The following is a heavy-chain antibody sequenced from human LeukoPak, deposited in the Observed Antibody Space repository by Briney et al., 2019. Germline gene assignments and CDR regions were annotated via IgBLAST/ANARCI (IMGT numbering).Heavy chain of an antibody. Sequence: PGGSLRLSCAASGFTFSTYGMHWVRLPPGKGLDWVAFIWSGGSKTYYADSVKGRFTISRDNAKNSLYPQMNSLRAEDTALYYCAKRAGEWEPHFDYWGQGTLVTVSS. CDR3: AKRAGEWEPHFDY. CDR2: IWSGGSKT. V-gene: IGHV3-30*02. CDR1: GFTFSTYG. J-gene: IGHJ4*02. D-gene: IGHD1-26*01.